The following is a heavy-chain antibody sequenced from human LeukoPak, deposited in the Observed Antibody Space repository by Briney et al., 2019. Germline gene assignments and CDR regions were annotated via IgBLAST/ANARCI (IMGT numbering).Heavy chain of an antibody. CDR2: IYTSGST. CDR3: ASVSTRIAAADPFDY. CDR1: GGSISSGSYY. D-gene: IGHD6-13*01. J-gene: IGHJ4*02. Sequence: SETLSLTCTVSGGSISSGSYYWGWIRQPAGKGLEWIGRIYTSGSTNYNPSLKSRVTISVDTSKNQFSLKLSSVTAADTAVYYCASVSTRIAAADPFDYWGQGTLVTVSS. V-gene: IGHV4-61*02.